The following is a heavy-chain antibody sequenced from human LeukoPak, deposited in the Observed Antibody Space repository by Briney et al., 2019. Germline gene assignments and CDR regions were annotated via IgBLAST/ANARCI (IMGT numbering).Heavy chain of an antibody. CDR3: ARGGYYGSGNDFRFDP. V-gene: IGHV4-4*07. D-gene: IGHD3-10*01. CDR1: GGFISNYY. J-gene: IGHJ5*02. CDR2: IYTSGST. Sequence: SETLSLTCTVSGGFISNYYWSWIRQPAGKGLEWIGRIYTSGSTNYNPSLKSRVTISVDTSKNQFSLKLSSVTAADTAIYYCARGGYYGSGNDFRFDPWGQGTLVTVSS.